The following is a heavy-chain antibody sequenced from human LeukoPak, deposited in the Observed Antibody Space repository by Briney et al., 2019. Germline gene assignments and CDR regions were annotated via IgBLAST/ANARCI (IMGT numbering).Heavy chain of an antibody. V-gene: IGHV3-7*01. Sequence: QPGGSLRLSCAASGFTFSDYWMTWVRQVPGKGLEWVANVGRDGSEKNVDSVEGRFTIFRDNAKKSLDLEMNNLRVEDTALYYCAKVGTWELQRVFENWGQGTLVTVSS. CDR3: AKVGTWELQRVFEN. J-gene: IGHJ4*02. D-gene: IGHD1-26*01. CDR2: VGRDGSEK. CDR1: GFTFSDYW.